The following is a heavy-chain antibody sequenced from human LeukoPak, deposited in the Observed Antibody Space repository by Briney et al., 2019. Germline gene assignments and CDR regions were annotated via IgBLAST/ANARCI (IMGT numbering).Heavy chain of an antibody. V-gene: IGHV3-30*02. J-gene: IGHJ6*04. CDR1: GFTFSTYG. CDR3: AKAGSNYDFWSGVDV. Sequence: GGSLRLSCTASGFTFSTYGMHWVRQAPGKVLDWVSFIRYDGSNKYYGDSVKGRFTISRDNSKNTLYLQMNSLRAEDTAVYYCAKAGSNYDFWSGVDVWGKGTPVSVSS. CDR2: IRYDGSNK. D-gene: IGHD3-3*01.